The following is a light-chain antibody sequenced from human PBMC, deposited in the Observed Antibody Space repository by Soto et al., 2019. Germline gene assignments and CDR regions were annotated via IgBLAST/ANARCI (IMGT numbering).Light chain of an antibody. Sequence: QSALTQPLSVSGSPGQSVTISCTGTSSDIGGYNYVSWYQQHPGKAPKLMIYTVTKRPSGVPDRFSGSKSDNTASLTISGLQADDEADYYCCSYAGSSSYVFGTGTKLTVL. CDR3: CSYAGSSSYV. J-gene: IGLJ1*01. CDR1: SSDIGGYNY. V-gene: IGLV2-11*01. CDR2: TVT.